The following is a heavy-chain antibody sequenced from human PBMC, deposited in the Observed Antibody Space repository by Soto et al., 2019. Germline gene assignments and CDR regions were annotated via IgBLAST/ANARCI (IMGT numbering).Heavy chain of an antibody. CDR2: IYYSGST. CDR3: ARDVSTGWLEPYYYYGMDV. J-gene: IGHJ6*02. Sequence: KTSETLSLTCTVSGGSISSYYWSWIRQPPGKGLEWIGYIYYSGSTNYNPSLKSRVTISVDTSKNQFSLKLSSVTAADTAVYYCARDVSTGWLEPYYYYGMDVWGQGTTVTVSS. D-gene: IGHD3-22*01. CDR1: GGSISSYY. V-gene: IGHV4-59*01.